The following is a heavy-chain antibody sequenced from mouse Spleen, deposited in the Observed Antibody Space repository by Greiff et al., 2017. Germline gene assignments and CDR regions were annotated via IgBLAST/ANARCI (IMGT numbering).Heavy chain of an antibody. D-gene: IGHD2-14*01. Sequence: VQLQQSGAELVRPGASVTLSCKASGYTFTDYEMHWVKQTPVHGLEWIGAIDPETGGTAYNQKFKGKAILTADKSSSTAYMELRSLTSEDSAVYYCTYRYDDAMDYWGQGTSVTVSS. J-gene: IGHJ4*01. CDR1: GYTFTDYE. V-gene: IGHV1-15*01. CDR2: IDPETGGT. CDR3: TYRYDDAMDY.